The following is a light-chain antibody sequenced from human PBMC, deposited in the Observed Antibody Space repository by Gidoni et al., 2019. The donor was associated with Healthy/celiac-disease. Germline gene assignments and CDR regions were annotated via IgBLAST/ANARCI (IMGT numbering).Light chain of an antibody. V-gene: IGKV1-39*01. J-gene: IGKJ1*01. Sequence: DTQLTQPPPSLPASVADRVTITCRASQSISSYVSWYQQKPGKAPKLLIYAASSLQSGVPSRFGSSGSGTDFTLTISSLQAEDFATYYCQHSYSTPGTFGQGTKVEIK. CDR3: QHSYSTPGT. CDR1: QSISSY. CDR2: AAS.